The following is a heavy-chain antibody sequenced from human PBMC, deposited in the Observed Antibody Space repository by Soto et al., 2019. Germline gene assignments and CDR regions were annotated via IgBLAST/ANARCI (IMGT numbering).Heavy chain of an antibody. CDR2: ISYDGSKI. V-gene: IGHV3-30*18. J-gene: IGHJ3*02. CDR1: SFPFGSYG. D-gene: IGHD3-22*01. CDR3: AKDINYYVSTGYDAFDI. Sequence: GGSLKLSCASFSFPFGSYGMEWVFQAPGKGLEWVAVISYDGSKIDYVDSVKGRFTISRDNSENIPDLQMNSLRAEDTAVYYCAKDINYYVSTGYDAFDIWGQGT.